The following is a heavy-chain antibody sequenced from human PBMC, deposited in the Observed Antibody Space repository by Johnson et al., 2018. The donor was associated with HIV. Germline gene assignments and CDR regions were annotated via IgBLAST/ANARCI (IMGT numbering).Heavy chain of an antibody. CDR3: AKDLHDSSGYHTAAFDI. Sequence: QMLLVESGGGVVQPGRSLRLSCAASGFTFSSYGMHWVRQAPGKGLEWVAFIRYAGSNKYYADSVKGRFTISRDNSKNTLYLQMNSLRAEDKALYYCAKDLHDSSGYHTAAFDIWGQGTMVTVAS. J-gene: IGHJ3*02. V-gene: IGHV3-30*02. CDR2: IRYAGSNK. CDR1: GFTFSSYG. D-gene: IGHD3-22*01.